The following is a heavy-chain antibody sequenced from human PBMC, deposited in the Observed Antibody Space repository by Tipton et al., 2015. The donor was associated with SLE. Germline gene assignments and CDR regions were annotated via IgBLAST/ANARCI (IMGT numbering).Heavy chain of an antibody. CDR2: ISSSSSTI. Sequence: GSLRLSCAASGFTFDDYGMSWVRQAPGKGLEWVSYISSSSSTIYYADSVKGRFTISRDNAKNSLYLQMNSLRAEDKAVYYCASLLTGPFDHWGQGTLVTGSS. V-gene: IGHV3-48*01. CDR3: ASLLTGPFDH. CDR1: GFTFDDYG. J-gene: IGHJ4*02. D-gene: IGHD1-14*01.